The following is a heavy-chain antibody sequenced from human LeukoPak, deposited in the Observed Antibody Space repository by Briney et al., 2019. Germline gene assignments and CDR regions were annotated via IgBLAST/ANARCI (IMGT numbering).Heavy chain of an antibody. V-gene: IGHV3-30-3*01. CDR2: ISYNGNDK. J-gene: IGHJ4*02. D-gene: IGHD6-13*01. CDR1: GFTFNNYA. CDR3: ARGDYGSTWYDFFFDY. Sequence: GRSLRLSCAASGFTFNNYALHWVRQPPGKGLEWVSVISYNGNDKYYPDSVKGRFTISRDNSNNTLYLQMNSLRGEDTAVYYCARGDYGSTWYDFFFDYWGQGILVTVSS.